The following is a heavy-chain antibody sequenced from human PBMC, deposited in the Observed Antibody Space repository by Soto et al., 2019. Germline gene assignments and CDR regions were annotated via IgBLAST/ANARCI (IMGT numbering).Heavy chain of an antibody. CDR3: AKDDEAAAGTGGAFDI. CDR1: GFTFSSYA. Sequence: GGSLRLSCAASGFTFSSYAMSWVRQAPGKGLEWVSAISGSGGSTYYADSVKGRFTISRDNSKNTLYLQRNSLRAEDTAVYYCAKDDEAAAGTGGAFDIWGQGTMVTVSS. J-gene: IGHJ3*02. CDR2: ISGSGGST. D-gene: IGHD6-13*01. V-gene: IGHV3-23*01.